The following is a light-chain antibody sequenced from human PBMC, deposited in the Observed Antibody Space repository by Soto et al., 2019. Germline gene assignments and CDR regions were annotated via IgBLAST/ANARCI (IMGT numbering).Light chain of an antibody. CDR1: NSDVGGCNH. J-gene: IGLJ3*02. Sequence: QSALTQPASVSGSPGQSITISCTGTNSDVGGCNHVSWYQQHPGKAPKLIIYDVTNRPSGVSNRFSGSKSGNTASLTISGLQAEDESDYYCSSYTTSSTLVFGGGTKLTVL. CDR3: SSYTTSSTLV. V-gene: IGLV2-14*01. CDR2: DVT.